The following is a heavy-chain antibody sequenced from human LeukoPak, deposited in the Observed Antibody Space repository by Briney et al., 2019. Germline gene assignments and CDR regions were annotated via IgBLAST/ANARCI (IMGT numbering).Heavy chain of an antibody. V-gene: IGHV1-18*01. CDR3: AREKYYYDSSGYYWGGFDY. D-gene: IGHD3-22*01. J-gene: IGHJ4*02. CDR2: ISAYNGNT. Sequence: SSVKVSCKASGDTFNDYAVGWIRQAPGQGLEWMGWISAYNGNTNYAQKLQGRVTMTTDTSTSTAYMELRSLRSDDTAVYYCAREKYYYDSSGYYWGGFDYWGQGTLVTVSS. CDR1: GDTFNDYA.